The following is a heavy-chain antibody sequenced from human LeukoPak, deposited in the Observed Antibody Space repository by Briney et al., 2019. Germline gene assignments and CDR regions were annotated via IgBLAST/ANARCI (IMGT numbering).Heavy chain of an antibody. J-gene: IGHJ3*02. CDR1: GYTFTTYA. D-gene: IGHD1-1*01. Sequence: ASVKVSCKASGYTFTTYAMHWVRQAPGQRLEWMGRINAGNGNTKYSQEFQGRVTITRDTFASIAYMELSSLRSEDTAVYYCARATLRRLEDAFDIWGQATMVTVSS. CDR3: ARATLRRLEDAFDI. CDR2: INAGNGNT. V-gene: IGHV1-3*03.